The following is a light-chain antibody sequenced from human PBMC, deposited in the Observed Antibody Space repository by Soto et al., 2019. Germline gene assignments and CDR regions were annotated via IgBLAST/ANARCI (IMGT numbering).Light chain of an antibody. V-gene: IGKV3-15*01. CDR2: GAS. CDR1: QSISRLY. Sequence: EIVLTPSPCALSLSPGDGATLSCRASQSISRLYFSWYQQNPGHPRRLLIDGASTRATSIPAMISGSWSGTEFTLTISSLQSEDFAVYYCQQDNNWWTFGQGTKVDIK. J-gene: IGKJ1*01. CDR3: QQDNNWWT.